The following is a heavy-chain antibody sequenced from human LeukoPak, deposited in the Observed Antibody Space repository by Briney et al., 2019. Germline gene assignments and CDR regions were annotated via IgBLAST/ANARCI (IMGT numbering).Heavy chain of an antibody. D-gene: IGHD5-12*01. V-gene: IGHV3-74*01. Sequence: GGSLRLSCAASGITFNYYWMHWVRQAPGKGLVWVSRIDADGSSATYADSVKGRFTISRDNAKNTLYLQMDSLRAEDTAVYYCTREGGYDPFEYWGQGTLFTVSS. CDR1: GITFNYYW. CDR3: TREGGYDPFEY. CDR2: IDADGSSA. J-gene: IGHJ4*02.